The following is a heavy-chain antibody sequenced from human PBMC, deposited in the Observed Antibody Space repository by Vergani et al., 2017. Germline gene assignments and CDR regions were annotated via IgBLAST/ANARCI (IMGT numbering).Heavy chain of an antibody. CDR1: GFSFGDYA. D-gene: IGHD5-18*01. CDR3: NRGRGYNFGYSDY. J-gene: IGHJ4*02. Sequence: EVQLVESGGGLVPPGRPLRLSCAASGFSFGDYAMTWVRQAPGKGLEWVAFIRNKAYGGTTEYAASVKGRFTISRDDSKRLAYLQLSGLKTEDTAVYFCNRGRGYNFGYSDYWGQGTLVTVSS. CDR2: IRNKAYGGTT. V-gene: IGHV3-49*04.